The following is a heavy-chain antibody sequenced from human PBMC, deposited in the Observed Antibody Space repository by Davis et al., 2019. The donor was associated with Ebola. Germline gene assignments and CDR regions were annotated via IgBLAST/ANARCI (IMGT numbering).Heavy chain of an antibody. Sequence: PSETLSLSCTVSGGSISSGGYYWSWIRQHPGKGLEWIGYIYYSGSTYYNPSLKSRVTISVDTSKNQFSLKLSSVTAADTAVYYCASWGLQYPYGMDVWGQGTTVTVSS. CDR2: IYYSGST. CDR1: GGSISSGGYY. D-gene: IGHD3-16*01. V-gene: IGHV4-31*03. J-gene: IGHJ6*02. CDR3: ASWGLQYPYGMDV.